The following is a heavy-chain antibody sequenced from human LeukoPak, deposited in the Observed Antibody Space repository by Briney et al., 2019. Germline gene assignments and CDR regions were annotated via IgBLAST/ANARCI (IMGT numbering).Heavy chain of an antibody. V-gene: IGHV3-23*01. CDR2: ISCTGGST. Sequence: GSLGLSFAASGFTFTHYAMSWVRQASGKGLEGVPVISCTGGSTSYADSVKGRFTISRDNSKNTLYLHMKSLRAEDTAVYYCAKDAGRKDIVVVPAGYWGQGTLVTVSS. CDR1: GFTFTHYA. J-gene: IGHJ4*02. CDR3: AKDAGRKDIVVVPAGY. D-gene: IGHD2-2*01.